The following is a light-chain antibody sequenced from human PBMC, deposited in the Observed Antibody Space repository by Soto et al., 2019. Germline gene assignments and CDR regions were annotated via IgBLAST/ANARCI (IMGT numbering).Light chain of an antibody. CDR2: DVS. Sequence: QSALTQPASVSGSPGQSITISCTGTSSDVGGYNYVSWYQQHTCKAPKLMIYDVSNRPSGVSNRFSCSKSGNTASLTISGLQAEYEADYYCSSYTSSSTYVFGTGTNLTDL. CDR1: SSDVGGYNY. V-gene: IGLV2-14*01. CDR3: SSYTSSSTYV. J-gene: IGLJ1*01.